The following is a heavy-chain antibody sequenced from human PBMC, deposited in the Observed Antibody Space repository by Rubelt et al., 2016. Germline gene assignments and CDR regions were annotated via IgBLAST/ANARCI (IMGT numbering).Heavy chain of an antibody. Sequence: EAHLVESGGGLVQPGGSLTLSCAASGFTFSNYWMHWVRQAPGKGLLWVSHIVSDGSVTGYADSVKGRFTICRDNAKNTLYLKMNSLRAEDTAVYFCARDLQGIDYWGQGTLVTVSS. V-gene: IGHV3-74*01. CDR3: ARDLQGIDY. CDR2: IVSDGSVT. J-gene: IGHJ4*02. CDR1: GFTFSNYW.